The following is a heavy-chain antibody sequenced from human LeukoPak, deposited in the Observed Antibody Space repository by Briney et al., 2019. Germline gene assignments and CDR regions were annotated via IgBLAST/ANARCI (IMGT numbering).Heavy chain of an antibody. CDR1: GGSFSAYS. Sequence: SETLSLTCDVYGGSFSAYSWNWVRRRPGKGLEWIGEITHSGSTSYTPSLKSRVTMSVDTSKKQFSLKLSSVTAADTAVYYCARSSAVVRPDYWGQGTLVTVSS. J-gene: IGHJ4*02. V-gene: IGHV4-34*01. D-gene: IGHD3-10*01. CDR3: ARSSAVVRPDY. CDR2: ITHSGST.